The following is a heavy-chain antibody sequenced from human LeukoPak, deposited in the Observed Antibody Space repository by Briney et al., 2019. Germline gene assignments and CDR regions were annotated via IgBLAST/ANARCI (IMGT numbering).Heavy chain of an antibody. CDR1: GGTLSSYA. Sequence: ASVKVSCKASGGTLSSYAINWVRQAPGQGLEWMGGIIPIFDTTNYAQNFQGRVTITADKSTNTAYMELSSLRSEDTAVYYCARANYDFWSGYYFSFDYWGQGTLVTVSS. J-gene: IGHJ4*02. D-gene: IGHD3-3*01. CDR3: ARANYDFWSGYYFSFDY. V-gene: IGHV1-69*06. CDR2: IIPIFDTT.